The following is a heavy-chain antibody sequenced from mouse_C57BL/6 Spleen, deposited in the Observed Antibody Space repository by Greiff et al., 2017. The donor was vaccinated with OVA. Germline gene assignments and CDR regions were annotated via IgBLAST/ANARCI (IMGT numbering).Heavy chain of an antibody. J-gene: IGHJ2*01. V-gene: IGHV1-53*01. CDR1: GYNFNSYW. D-gene: IGHD1-1*02. CDR3: ARLWTLGDYFDY. CDR2: INPSNGGT. Sequence: VQLQQPGTELVKPGASVKLSCKASGYNFNSYWMHWVKQRPGQGLEWIGNINPSNGGTNYNEKFKSKATLTVDKSSSTAYMQLSSLTSEDSAVDSCARLWTLGDYFDYWGQGTTLTVSS.